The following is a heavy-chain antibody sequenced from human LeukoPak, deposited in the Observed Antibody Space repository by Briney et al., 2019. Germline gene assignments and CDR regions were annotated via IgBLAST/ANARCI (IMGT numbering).Heavy chain of an antibody. CDR2: ISSSSSYI. D-gene: IGHD2-8*02. CDR3: AREKEDSFTGLDY. J-gene: IGHJ4*02. V-gene: IGHV3-21*01. CDR1: GFTFSSYS. Sequence: GGSLRLSCAASGFTFSSYSMNWVRQAPGKGLEWVSSISSSSSYIYYADSVKGRFTISRDNAKNSLYLQTNNLRAEDTAVYYCAREKEDSFTGLDYWGQGTLVTVSS.